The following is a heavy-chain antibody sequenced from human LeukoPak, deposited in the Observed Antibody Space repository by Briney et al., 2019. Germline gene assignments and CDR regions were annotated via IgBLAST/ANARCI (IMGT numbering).Heavy chain of an antibody. CDR2: IYPGDSDT. CDR1: GYSFTSYW. V-gene: IGHV5-51*01. D-gene: IGHD6-19*01. CDR3: ARLGTRSRRPVAGSTEFDY. Sequence: GESLKISCKGSGYSFTSYWIGWVRQMPGKGLEWMAIIYPGDSDTRYSPSFQGHVSISADRSITTAYLQWSSLKASDTAMYYSARLGTRSRRPVAGSTEFDYWGQGTLVTVSS. J-gene: IGHJ4*02.